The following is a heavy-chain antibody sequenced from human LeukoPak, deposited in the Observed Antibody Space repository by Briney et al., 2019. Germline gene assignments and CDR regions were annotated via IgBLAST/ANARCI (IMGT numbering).Heavy chain of an antibody. J-gene: IGHJ3*02. V-gene: IGHV3-48*03. Sequence: PGGSLRLSCVASGFTFSIYEVIWVRQAPGKGLERVSYMTTTGTTMSYLDSVKGRFTISRDNAKNSLYLQMNSLRAEDTAVYYCARNGGGLDIWGQGTLVTVSS. CDR1: GFTFSIYE. D-gene: IGHD2-15*01. CDR2: MTTTGTTM. CDR3: ARNGGGLDI.